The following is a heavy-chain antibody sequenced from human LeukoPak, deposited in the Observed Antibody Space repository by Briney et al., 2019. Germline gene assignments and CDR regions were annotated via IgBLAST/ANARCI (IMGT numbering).Heavy chain of an antibody. Sequence: GGSLRLSCAGSGFSFSSYGMHWVRQAPGKGLEWVAVISYDGSNKYYADSVKGRFTISRDNSKNTLYLQMNSLRAEDTAVYYCARDSNYYDSSGYFDYWGQGTLVTVSS. CDR1: GFSFSSYG. CDR2: ISYDGSNK. D-gene: IGHD3-22*01. J-gene: IGHJ4*02. CDR3: ARDSNYYDSSGYFDY. V-gene: IGHV3-30*19.